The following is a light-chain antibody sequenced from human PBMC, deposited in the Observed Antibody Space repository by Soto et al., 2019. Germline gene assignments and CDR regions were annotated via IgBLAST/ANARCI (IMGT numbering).Light chain of an antibody. CDR3: QQYNNWPPIT. J-gene: IGKJ5*01. CDR2: GAS. CDR1: QSVSSK. V-gene: IGKV3D-15*01. Sequence: EKMMTQSPATLSVSPGERATLSCRASQSVSSKLAWYQQKPGQAPRLLIYGASTRATGIPARFSGSGSGTEFTLSISSLQSEDSAVYYCQQYNNWPPITFGQGTRLEI.